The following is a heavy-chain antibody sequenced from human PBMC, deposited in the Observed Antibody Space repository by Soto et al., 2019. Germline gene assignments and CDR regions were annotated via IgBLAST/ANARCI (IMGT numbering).Heavy chain of an antibody. CDR1: GGSISSYY. Sequence: QVQLQESGPGLVKPSETLSLTCTVSGGSISSYYWSWIRQPPGKGLEWIGYIYYSGSTNYNPSLKSRITISSATSKNQVSLKLSSVTAADTALYYCARHISSGTNVAAIRSFDPWGQGTLVAVSS. D-gene: IGHD1-7*01. CDR3: ARHISSGTNVAAIRSFDP. J-gene: IGHJ5*02. V-gene: IGHV4-59*08. CDR2: IYYSGST.